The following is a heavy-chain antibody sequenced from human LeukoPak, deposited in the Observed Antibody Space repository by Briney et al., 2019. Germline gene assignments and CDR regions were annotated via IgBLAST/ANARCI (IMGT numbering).Heavy chain of an antibody. CDR3: AHRQNWGEAFDI. J-gene: IGHJ3*02. D-gene: IGHD7-27*01. Sequence: KESGPTLVKPTQALTLTCTFSGFSLSTSGVGVGWIRQPPGKALEWLALIYWDDDKRYSPSLKSRLTITKDTSKNQVVLTMTNMDPVDTATYYCAHRQNWGEAFDIWGQGTMVTVSS. V-gene: IGHV2-5*02. CDR1: GFSLSTSGVG. CDR2: IYWDDDK.